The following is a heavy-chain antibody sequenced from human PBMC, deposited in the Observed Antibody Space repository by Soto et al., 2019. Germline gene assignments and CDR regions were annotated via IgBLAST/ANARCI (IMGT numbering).Heavy chain of an antibody. CDR1: GFTFSSYA. Sequence: GSLRLSCAASGFTFSSYAMSWVRQAPGKGLEWVSAISGSGGSTYYADSVKGRFTIPRDNSKNTLYLQMNSLRAEDTAVYYCAKDTYNWNDGGFFGYWGQGTLVTVSS. J-gene: IGHJ4*02. CDR3: AKDTYNWNDGGFFGY. CDR2: ISGSGGST. D-gene: IGHD1-1*01. V-gene: IGHV3-23*01.